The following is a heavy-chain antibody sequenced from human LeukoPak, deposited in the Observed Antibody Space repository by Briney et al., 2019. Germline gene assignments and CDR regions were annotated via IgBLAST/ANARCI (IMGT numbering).Heavy chain of an antibody. V-gene: IGHV4-39*01. D-gene: IGHD2-8*01. J-gene: IGHJ3*02. Sequence: SETLSLTCTVSGGSISSSSYYWGWIRQPPGKGLEWIGEINHSGSTNYNPSLKSRVTISVDTSKNQFSLKLSSVTAADTAVYYCARQQHARRILYRVTVYAFDIWGQGTMVTVSS. CDR3: ARQQHARRILYRVTVYAFDI. CDR1: GGSISSSSYY. CDR2: INHSGST.